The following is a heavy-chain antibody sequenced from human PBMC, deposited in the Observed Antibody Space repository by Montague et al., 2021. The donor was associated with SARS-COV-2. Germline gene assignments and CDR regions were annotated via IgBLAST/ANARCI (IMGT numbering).Heavy chain of an antibody. J-gene: IGHJ4*02. V-gene: IGHV6-1*01. Sequence: CAISGDSVSRIGVGWNWIRQSPSRGLEWLGSTYYTSKWNNDYTISVKSRISISPDTSKSQFSLKLSSVTAADTGVYYCARWDPQTLTLIGLRGKSASDYWGQGTLVTVSS. CDR1: GDSVSRIGVG. CDR2: TYYTSKWNN. CDR3: ARWDPQTLTLIGLRGKSASDY. D-gene: IGHD4-23*01.